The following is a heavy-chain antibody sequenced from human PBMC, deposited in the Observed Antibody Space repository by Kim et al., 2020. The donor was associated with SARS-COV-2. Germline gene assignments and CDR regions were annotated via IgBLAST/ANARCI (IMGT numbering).Heavy chain of an antibody. V-gene: IGHV6-1*01. Sequence: DYAVSVKSRITLNPDTSKNQFSLQLNSVTPEDTAVYYCARDRITMNWFDPWGQGTLVTVSS. CDR3: ARDRITMNWFDP. J-gene: IGHJ5*02. D-gene: IGHD3-10*01.